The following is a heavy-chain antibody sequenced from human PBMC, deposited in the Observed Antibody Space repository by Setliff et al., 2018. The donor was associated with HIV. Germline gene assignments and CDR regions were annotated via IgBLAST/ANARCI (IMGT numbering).Heavy chain of an antibody. CDR2: IHFSGST. CDR3: ARTTYSGSYFNDS. V-gene: IGHV4-39*01. J-gene: IGHJ5*01. D-gene: IGHD1-26*01. CDR1: GGSISSSSYY. Sequence: KPSETLSLTCTVSGGSISSSSYYWGWIRQPPGKGLEWIGNIHFSGSTYYNPSLKSRVTVSVDPSKNQFSLKLSSVTAADTAVYYCARTTYSGSYFNDSWGQGTLVTVSS.